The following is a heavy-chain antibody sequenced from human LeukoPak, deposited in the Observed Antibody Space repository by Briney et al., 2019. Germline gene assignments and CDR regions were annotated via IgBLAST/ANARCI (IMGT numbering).Heavy chain of an antibody. CDR2: INHSGST. CDR3: AREWGLFYDSSGYYYDY. CDR1: GGSFSGYY. J-gene: IGHJ4*02. V-gene: IGHV4-34*01. Sequence: SEILSLTCAVYGGSFSGYYWSWIRQPPGKGLEWIGEINHSGSTNYNPSLKSRVTISVDTSKNQFPLKLSSVTAADTAVYYCAREWGLFYDSSGYYYDYWGQGTLVTVSS. D-gene: IGHD3-22*01.